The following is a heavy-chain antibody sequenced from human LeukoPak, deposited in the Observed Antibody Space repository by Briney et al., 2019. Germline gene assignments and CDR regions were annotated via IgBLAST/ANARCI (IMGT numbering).Heavy chain of an antibody. Sequence: AGGSLRLSCVASGFTFSNYDMHWVRQAPGKGLEWVAVIWYDGSNKYYADSVKGRFTISRDNSKNTLYLQMNSLRAEDTAVYYCARGVAGIGGQGTLVTVSS. D-gene: IGHD6-19*01. CDR3: ARGVAGI. V-gene: IGHV3-33*01. J-gene: IGHJ4*02. CDR1: GFTFSNYD. CDR2: IWYDGSNK.